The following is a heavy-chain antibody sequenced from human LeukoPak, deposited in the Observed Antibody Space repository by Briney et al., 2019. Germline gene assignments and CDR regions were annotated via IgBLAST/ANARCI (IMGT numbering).Heavy chain of an antibody. J-gene: IGHJ4*02. CDR1: GFTFSSRA. V-gene: IGHV3-30*18. D-gene: IGHD3-22*01. CDR3: AKTGDSSGYYSSRFDY. Sequence: GGSLRLSCAASGFTFSSRAMHWVRQAPGKGLEWVAVISYDGSNKYYADSVKGRFTISRDNSKNTLYLQMNSLRAEDTAVYYCAKTGDSSGYYSSRFDYWGQGTLVTVSS. CDR2: ISYDGSNK.